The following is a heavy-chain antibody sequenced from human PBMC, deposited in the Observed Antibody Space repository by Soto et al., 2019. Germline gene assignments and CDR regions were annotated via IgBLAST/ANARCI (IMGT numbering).Heavy chain of an antibody. V-gene: IGHV3-23*01. CDR3: ARVADSYYYGCMDV. Sequence: PGGSLRLSGAASGLTFGSYGMSWVRQAPGKGLEWVSAISGSSGSTYHADSVKGRFTISRDNSKNTLYLQMNNLRAEDSAVYYCARVADSYYYGCMDVWGQGTTVTVSS. CDR1: GLTFGSYG. CDR2: ISGSSGST. J-gene: IGHJ6*02.